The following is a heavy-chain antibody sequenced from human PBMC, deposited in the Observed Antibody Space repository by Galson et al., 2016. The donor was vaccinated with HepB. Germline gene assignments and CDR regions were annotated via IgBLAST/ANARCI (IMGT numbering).Heavy chain of an antibody. Sequence: SVKVSCKASGGTFSLYGLSWVRQAPGQGLEWMGGIIPILDIANYTQKFQGRVTITADKSTRTAYMELSRLRSADTAVYYCARDPGRRPDIIDNFPHHWGQGTLVTVSS. V-gene: IGHV1-69*10. CDR3: ARDPGRRPDIIDNFPHH. CDR1: GGTFSLYG. D-gene: IGHD3-10*01. J-gene: IGHJ5*02. CDR2: IIPILDIA.